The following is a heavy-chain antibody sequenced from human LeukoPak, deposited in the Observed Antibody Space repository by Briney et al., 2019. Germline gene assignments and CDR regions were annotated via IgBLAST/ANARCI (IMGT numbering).Heavy chain of an antibody. Sequence: GRSLRLSCAASGFTFSSYTMHWVRQAPGKGLEYVSAISSNGGSTYYANSVKGRFTISRDNSKNTLYLQMGSLRAEDMAVYYCARDSSAYRSSWAWCDPWGQGTLVTVSS. J-gene: IGHJ5*02. V-gene: IGHV3-64*01. CDR3: ARDSSAYRSSWAWCDP. D-gene: IGHD6-13*01. CDR2: ISSNGGST. CDR1: GFTFSSYT.